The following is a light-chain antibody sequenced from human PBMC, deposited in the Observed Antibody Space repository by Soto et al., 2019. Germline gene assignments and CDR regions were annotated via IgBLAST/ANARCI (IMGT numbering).Light chain of an antibody. CDR1: QSLLHSRGDNY. J-gene: IGKJ1*01. CDR2: LGS. V-gene: IGKV2-28*01. CDR3: MQAQQIPRR. Sequence: DVVLTQSPLSLSVTPGEPASISCRSSQSLLHSRGDNYLDWYVQKPGQSPQLLIYLGSNRASGVPDRLSGSWSGTYFTLRISRVEAEDVWVYYCMQAQQIPRRVGQGTKVEI.